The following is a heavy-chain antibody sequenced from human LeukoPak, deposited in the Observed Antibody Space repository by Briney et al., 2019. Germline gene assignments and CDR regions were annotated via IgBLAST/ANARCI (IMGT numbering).Heavy chain of an antibody. V-gene: IGHV4-31*03. Sequence: PSQTLSLTCTVSGGSISSGGYYWSWIRQHPGKGLEWIGYIYYSGSTYYNPSLKSRVTISVDTSKNQFSLKLSSVTAADTAVYYCARYDSSGYPFDPGGQGTLVTVSS. CDR2: IYYSGST. J-gene: IGHJ5*02. CDR3: ARYDSSGYPFDP. D-gene: IGHD3-22*01. CDR1: GGSISSGGYY.